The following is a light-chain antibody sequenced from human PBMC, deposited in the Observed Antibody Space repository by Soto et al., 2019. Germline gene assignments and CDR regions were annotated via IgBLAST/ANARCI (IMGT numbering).Light chain of an antibody. Sequence: SYELTQPPSVSEAPGKTARITCGGNNIGSKSVHWYQQKPGQAPVLVIYYDSDRPSGIPERFSGSNSGNTATLTISRVEAGDEADYYCQVWDSSSDHPFGGGTKVTVL. CDR1: NIGSKS. CDR2: YDS. J-gene: IGLJ2*01. V-gene: IGLV3-21*04. CDR3: QVWDSSSDHP.